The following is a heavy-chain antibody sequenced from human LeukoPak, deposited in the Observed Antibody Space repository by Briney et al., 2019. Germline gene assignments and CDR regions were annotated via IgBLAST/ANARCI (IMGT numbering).Heavy chain of an antibody. V-gene: IGHV1-18*01. D-gene: IGHD6-6*01. J-gene: IGHJ4*02. CDR1: GYTFTIYG. Sequence: AAVTVSFKASGYTFTIYGISWGRQGPGQGHGWVGGISAYDGNTKYAQKLQGTVTMTTDTSTSTAYMELRSLRSDDTAVYYCARDFTLDSYYFDYWGQGTLVTVSS. CDR2: ISAYDGNT. CDR3: ARDFTLDSYYFDY.